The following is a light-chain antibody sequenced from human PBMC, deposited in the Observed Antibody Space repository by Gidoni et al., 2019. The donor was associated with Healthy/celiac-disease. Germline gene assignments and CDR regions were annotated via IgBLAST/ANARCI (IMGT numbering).Light chain of an antibody. V-gene: IGLV1-47*01. J-gene: IGLJ3*02. CDR3: AAWDDSLSGWL. CDR1: SSNIGSNY. Sequence: QAVLTQQPSASGTPGQRVTISCSGSSSNIGSNYVYWYQQLPGTAPKLLIYRNNQRPAGVPDRFSGSKSGTSASLAISGLRSEDEADYYCAAWDDSLSGWLFGGGTKLTVL. CDR2: RNN.